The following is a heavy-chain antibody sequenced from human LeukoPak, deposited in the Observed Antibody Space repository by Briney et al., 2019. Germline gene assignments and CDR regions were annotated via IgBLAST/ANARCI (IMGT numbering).Heavy chain of an antibody. CDR1: GFTFSSYS. CDR3: ARSASSSGARNWFDP. V-gene: IGHV3-48*01. D-gene: IGHD6-6*01. J-gene: IGHJ5*02. Sequence: PGGSLRLSCAASGFTFSSYSMNWVRQAPGKGLEWVSYISSSSSTIYYADSVKGRFTISRDNAKNSLYLQMNSLRAEDTAVYYCARSASSSGARNWFDPWGQGTLVTVSS. CDR2: ISSSSSTI.